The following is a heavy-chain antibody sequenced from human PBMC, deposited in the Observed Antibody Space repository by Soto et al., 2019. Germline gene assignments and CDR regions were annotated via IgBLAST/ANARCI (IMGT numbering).Heavy chain of an antibody. V-gene: IGHV3-23*01. Sequence: GGSLRLSCAASGFTFRSYAMTWVRQAPGKGLEWVSFISGSIGGTYYADSVKGRFTISRDNSKNTLYLHMNSLRAEDTAVYYCATARADSIAAAADYWGLGTLVTVSS. CDR2: ISGSIGGT. CDR3: ATARADSIAAAADY. J-gene: IGHJ4*02. CDR1: GFTFRSYA. D-gene: IGHD6-13*01.